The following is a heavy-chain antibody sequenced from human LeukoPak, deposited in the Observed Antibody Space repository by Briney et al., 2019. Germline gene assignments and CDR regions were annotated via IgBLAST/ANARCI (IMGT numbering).Heavy chain of an antibody. CDR3: ARDEAITIFGVVTMNWFDP. V-gene: IGHV1-2*02. J-gene: IGHJ5*02. D-gene: IGHD3-3*01. CDR1: GYTFTGYY. CDR2: INPNSGGT. Sequence: ASVKVSCKASGYTFTGYYMHWVRLAPGQGLEWMGWINPNSGGTNYAQKFQGRVTMTRDTSISTAYMELSRLRSDDTAVYYCARDEAITIFGVVTMNWFDPWGQGTLVTVSS.